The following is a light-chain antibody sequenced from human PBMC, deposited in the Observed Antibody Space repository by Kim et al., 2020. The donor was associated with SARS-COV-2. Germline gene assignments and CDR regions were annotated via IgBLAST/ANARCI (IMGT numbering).Light chain of an antibody. CDR1: SRDVGGYKY. Sequence: GQSITIACTGTSRDVGGYKYVSWYQQHPGKAPKLMIYEVNMRPSGVSNRFSGSKSGNTASLTVSGLQAEDEADYYCSSYTSTNTVLFGGGTQLTVL. V-gene: IGLV2-14*01. CDR2: EVN. CDR3: SSYTSTNTVL. J-gene: IGLJ3*02.